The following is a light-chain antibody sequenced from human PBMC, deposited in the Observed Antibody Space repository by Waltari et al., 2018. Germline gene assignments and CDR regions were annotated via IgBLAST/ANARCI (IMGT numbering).Light chain of an antibody. CDR2: DVS. V-gene: IGLV2-14*01. CDR3: CSFTSRSTWV. Sequence: QSALTQPASVSGSPGQSITISCTGTSSDVGGYNYVSWYQQHPGKVPKLFIFDVSNRPSGLSNRLSGSKSGNTASLTISGLQAEDESDYYCCSFTSRSTWVFGGGTKLTVL. CDR1: SSDVGGYNY. J-gene: IGLJ3*02.